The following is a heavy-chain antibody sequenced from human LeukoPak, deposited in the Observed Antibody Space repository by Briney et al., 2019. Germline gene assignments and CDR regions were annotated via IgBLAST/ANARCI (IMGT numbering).Heavy chain of an antibody. CDR3: ARSSVPGSYDFDY. CDR2: IKQDGSEK. J-gene: IGHJ4*02. V-gene: IGHV3-7*01. Sequence: GGSLRLSCAASGFTFSSYWMSWVRQAPGKGLEWVANIKQDGSEKYYVDSVEGRFTISRDNAKNSLYLQMNSLRAEDTAVYYCARSSVPGSYDFDYWGQGTLVTVSS. D-gene: IGHD3-10*01. CDR1: GFTFSSYW.